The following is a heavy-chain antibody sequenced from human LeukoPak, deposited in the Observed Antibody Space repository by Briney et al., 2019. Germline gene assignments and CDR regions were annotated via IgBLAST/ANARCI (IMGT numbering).Heavy chain of an antibody. Sequence: GGSLRLSCAASGFTFSSYWMTWVRQAPGEGLEWVANINEDGSGKYYVDSVKGRFTISRGNAKNSLYLQMNSLRAEDTAVYYCARDPPLAVPGPEFDYWGQGTLVTVSS. CDR2: INEDGSGK. V-gene: IGHV3-7*03. CDR3: ARDPPLAVPGPEFDY. CDR1: GFTFSSYW. D-gene: IGHD6-19*01. J-gene: IGHJ4*02.